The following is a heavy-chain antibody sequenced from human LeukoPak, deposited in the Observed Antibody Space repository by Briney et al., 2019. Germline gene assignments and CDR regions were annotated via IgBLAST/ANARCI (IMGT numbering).Heavy chain of an antibody. D-gene: IGHD4/OR15-4a*01. V-gene: IGHV3-53*01. CDR3: ARRAGAYSHPYDY. J-gene: IGHJ4*02. CDR2: IYNSSRI. Sequence: GGSLRLSCTVSGFTVSSNSMSWVRQAPGKGLEWVSFIYNSSRIHYSDSVKGRFTISRDNSKNTLYLQMNSLSAEDTAVYYCARRAGAYSHPYDYWGQGTLVTVSS. CDR1: GFTVSSNS.